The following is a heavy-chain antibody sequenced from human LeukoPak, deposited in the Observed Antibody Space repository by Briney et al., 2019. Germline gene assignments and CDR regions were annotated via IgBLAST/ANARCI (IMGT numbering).Heavy chain of an antibody. D-gene: IGHD6-13*01. CDR2: ISSNGGNT. Sequence: GGSLRLSCAASGFTLSSYAMSWVRQAPGKGLERVSAISSNGGNTYYADSVKGRFTISRDNSKNTLYVQMNSLRAEDTAVYYCAKEQRLYSSSPFDYWGQGTLVTVSS. CDR1: GFTLSSYA. V-gene: IGHV3-23*01. J-gene: IGHJ4*02. CDR3: AKEQRLYSSSPFDY.